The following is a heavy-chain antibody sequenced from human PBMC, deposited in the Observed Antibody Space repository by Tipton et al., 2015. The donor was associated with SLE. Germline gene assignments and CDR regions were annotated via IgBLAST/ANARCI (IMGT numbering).Heavy chain of an antibody. CDR3: ARALGTTRAEHLQY. CDR2: IYYSGSTT. J-gene: IGHJ1*01. CDR1: GGSISTYY. V-gene: IGHV4-59*12. Sequence: GLVKPSETLSLTCTVSGGSISTYYWSWIRQHPGKGLEWIGYIYYSGSTTNYNPSLKSRLTMSVDTSKNQFSLRLNSVTAADTAVYYCARALGTTRAEHLQYWGQGTLVTVSS. D-gene: IGHD1-7*01.